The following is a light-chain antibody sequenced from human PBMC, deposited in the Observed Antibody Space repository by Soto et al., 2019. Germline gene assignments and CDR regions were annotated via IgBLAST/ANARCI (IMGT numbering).Light chain of an antibody. CDR1: SSNIGNTY. Sequence: QSVLTQPPSVSAAPGQKVTISCSGSSSNIGNTYVSWYQQLPGSAPKLLIYDNNKRPSGIPDRFSGSKSGTSATLGITGLQTGDEADYYCGTWDSSLSAGGVVFGGGTQLTVL. V-gene: IGLV1-51*01. J-gene: IGLJ2*01. CDR2: DNN. CDR3: GTWDSSLSAGGVV.